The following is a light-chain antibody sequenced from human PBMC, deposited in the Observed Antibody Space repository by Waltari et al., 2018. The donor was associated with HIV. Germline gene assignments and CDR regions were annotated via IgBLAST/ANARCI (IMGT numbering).Light chain of an antibody. CDR2: AAS. CDR1: QDISSY. Sequence: DIQLTQSPSFLSASVGDRVTITCRASQDISSYLAWYQRKPGKAPKLVIYAASTLQSGVPSRFSGSGSGTECTLTISSLQPEDFATYYCQQLNSYPLTFGGGTKVEIK. CDR3: QQLNSYPLT. J-gene: IGKJ4*01. V-gene: IGKV1-9*01.